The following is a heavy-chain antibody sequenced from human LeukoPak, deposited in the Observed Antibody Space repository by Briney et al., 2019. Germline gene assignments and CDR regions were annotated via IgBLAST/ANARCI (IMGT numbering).Heavy chain of an antibody. D-gene: IGHD2-15*01. V-gene: IGHV1-2*02. CDR1: GYTFTGYY. Sequence: GASVKVSCKASGYTFTGYYMHWVRQAPGQGLEWMGWINPNSGGTNYAQKFQGRVTMTRDTSISTAYMELSRLRSDDAAVYYCARMTYCSGGSCYRIFDYWGQGTLVTVSS. CDR2: INPNSGGT. J-gene: IGHJ4*02. CDR3: ARMTYCSGGSCYRIFDY.